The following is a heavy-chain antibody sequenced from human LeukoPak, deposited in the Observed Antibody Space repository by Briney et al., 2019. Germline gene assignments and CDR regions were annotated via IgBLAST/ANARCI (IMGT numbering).Heavy chain of an antibody. CDR3: AKDPSYYDSSGRYYYYGMDV. V-gene: IGHV3-30*18. J-gene: IGHJ6*02. D-gene: IGHD3-22*01. CDR2: ISYDGSNK. CDR1: GFTFSSYG. Sequence: GGPLRLSCAASGFTFSSYGMHWVRQAPGKGLEWVAVISYDGSNKYYADSVKGRFTISRDNSKNTLYLQMNSLRAEDTAVYYCAKDPSYYDSSGRYYYYGMDVWGQGTTVTVSS.